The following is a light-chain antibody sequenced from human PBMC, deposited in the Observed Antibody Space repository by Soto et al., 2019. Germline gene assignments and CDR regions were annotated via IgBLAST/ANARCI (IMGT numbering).Light chain of an antibody. CDR3: QQYNSYSEA. CDR1: QSISSW. Sequence: DIQMTQSPSTLSASGGDRVTITCRAGQSISSWLAWYQQKPGKAPKLLIYDASSLESGVPSRLSGSGSWTEFTLTISSLKPDDFATYYCQQYNSYSEAFGQGTKVELK. J-gene: IGKJ1*01. V-gene: IGKV1-5*01. CDR2: DAS.